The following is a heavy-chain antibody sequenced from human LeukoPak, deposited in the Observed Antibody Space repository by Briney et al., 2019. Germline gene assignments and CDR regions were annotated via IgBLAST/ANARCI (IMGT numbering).Heavy chain of an antibody. Sequence: SGGSLRLSCAASGFTFSDYYLTWIRQAPGKGLEWVSYIGVSATAIHYADSVKGRFTIFRDNAKNSLYLQMKRLGAEDTAVYYCARGSWRVARIPDYWGQGTLVTVSS. CDR3: ARGSWRVARIPDY. CDR1: GFTFSDYY. V-gene: IGHV3-11*01. D-gene: IGHD5-12*01. CDR2: IGVSATAI. J-gene: IGHJ4*02.